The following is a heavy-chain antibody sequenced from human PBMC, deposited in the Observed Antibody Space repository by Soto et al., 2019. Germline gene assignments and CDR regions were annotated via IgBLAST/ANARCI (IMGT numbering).Heavy chain of an antibody. CDR3: ARDYRNKGMDV. J-gene: IGHJ6*02. CDR1: GFRLIYY. Sequence: PGGSLRLSCVASGFRLIYYRSWIRQAPGRGLEWISYISNSGDATYYSDSVRGRFTTSRDNAKNSLYLQMNSLRAEDTAVYYCARDYRNKGMDVWGQGTTVTVSS. D-gene: IGHD4-4*01. CDR2: ISNSGDAT. V-gene: IGHV3-11*01.